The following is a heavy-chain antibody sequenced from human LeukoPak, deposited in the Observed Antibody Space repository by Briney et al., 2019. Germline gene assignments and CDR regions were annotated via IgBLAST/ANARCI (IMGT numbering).Heavy chain of an antibody. CDR2: IYYSGST. CDR1: GGSISSGGYY. CDR3: AREVVAASRYGMDV. D-gene: IGHD2-15*01. V-gene: IGHV4-31*03. J-gene: IGHJ6*02. Sequence: SETLSLTCTVSGGSISSGGYYWSWIRQHPGKGPEWIGYIYYSGSTYYNPSLKSRVTISVDTSKNQFSLKLSSVTAADTAVYYCAREVVAASRYGMDVWGQGTTVTVSS.